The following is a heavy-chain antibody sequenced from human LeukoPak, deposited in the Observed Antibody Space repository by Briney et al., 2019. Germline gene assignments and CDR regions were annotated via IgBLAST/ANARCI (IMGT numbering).Heavy chain of an antibody. CDR1: GFTFSSYS. D-gene: IGHD3-3*01. V-gene: IGHV3-21*01. CDR3: ARALDFWSGYNYGMDV. Sequence: GGSLRLSCAASGFTFSSYSMNWVRQAPGKGLEWVSSISSSSSYIYYADSVKGRFTISRDNAKNSLYLQMNSLRAEDTAVYYCARALDFWSGYNYGMDVWGQGTTVTVSS. J-gene: IGHJ6*02. CDR2: ISSSSSYI.